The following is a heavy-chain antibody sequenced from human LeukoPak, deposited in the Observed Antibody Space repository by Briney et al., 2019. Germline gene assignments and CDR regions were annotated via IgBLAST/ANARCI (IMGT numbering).Heavy chain of an antibody. D-gene: IGHD6-19*01. Sequence: PSETLSLTCTVSGGSISSYYWSWIRQPPGKGLEWIGYIYYSGSTNYNPSLESRVTISVDTSKNQFSLKLSSVTAADTAVYYCARHQGGSGWYPTGFGPWGQGTLVTVSS. CDR2: IYYSGST. CDR3: ARHQGGSGWYPTGFGP. J-gene: IGHJ5*02. V-gene: IGHV4-59*08. CDR1: GGSISSYY.